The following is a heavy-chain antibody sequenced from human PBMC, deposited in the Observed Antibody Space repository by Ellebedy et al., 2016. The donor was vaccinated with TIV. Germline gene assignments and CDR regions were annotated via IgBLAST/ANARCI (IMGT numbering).Heavy chain of an antibody. CDR1: GFTFSSRW. Sequence: PGGSLRLSCAASGFTFSSRWMHWVRQAPGKGLVWVSRIKGDGTNTIYADSVKGRFTISRDNAKNTMYLQMNRLRAEDTAMYYCARDGDDFNFDYWGQGTLVTVSS. V-gene: IGHV3-74*01. D-gene: IGHD5-24*01. CDR2: IKGDGTNT. J-gene: IGHJ4*02. CDR3: ARDGDDFNFDY.